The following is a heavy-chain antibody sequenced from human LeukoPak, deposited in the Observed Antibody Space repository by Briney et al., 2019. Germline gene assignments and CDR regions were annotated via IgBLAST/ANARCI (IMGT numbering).Heavy chain of an antibody. D-gene: IGHD6-19*01. CDR1: GGTFSSYA. V-gene: IGHV1-69*13. J-gene: IGHJ4*02. CDR3: ARVIAVAGIYYFDY. CDR2: IIPIFGTA. Sequence: SVKVSCKVSGGTFSSYAISWVRQAPGQGLEWMGGIIPIFGTANYAQKFQGRVTITADESTSTAYMELSSLRSEDTAMYYCARVIAVAGIYYFDYWGQGTLVTVSS.